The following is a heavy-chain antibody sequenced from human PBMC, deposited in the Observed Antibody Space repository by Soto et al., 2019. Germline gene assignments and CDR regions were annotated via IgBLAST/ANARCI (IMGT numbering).Heavy chain of an antibody. CDR1: GGSISSGGYY. CDR2: IYYSGST. J-gene: IGHJ4*02. D-gene: IGHD3-22*01. Sequence: ASETLSLTCTVSGGSISSGGYYWIWIRQHPGKGLEWIGYIYYSGSTYYNPSLKSRVTISVDTSKNQFSLKLSSVTAADTAVYYCAVRSWGYDSSGYLDYWGQGALVTVSS. CDR3: AVRSWGYDSSGYLDY. V-gene: IGHV4-31*03.